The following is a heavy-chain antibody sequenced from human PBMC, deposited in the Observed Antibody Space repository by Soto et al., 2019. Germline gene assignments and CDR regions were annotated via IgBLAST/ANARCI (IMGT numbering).Heavy chain of an antibody. CDR3: GREETGSDGNWFDP. Sequence: QVQLQESGPGLVKPSQTLSLTCTVSVGSISSGGYYWSWIRQHPGKGMEWIGYVYSSESNYYNPSLKSRVTISVETSKNQFSLKLGSVTAADTAVYYCGREETGSDGNWFDPWGQGTLVTVSS. D-gene: IGHD1-1*01. CDR2: VYSSESN. J-gene: IGHJ5*02. CDR1: VGSISSGGYY. V-gene: IGHV4-31*03.